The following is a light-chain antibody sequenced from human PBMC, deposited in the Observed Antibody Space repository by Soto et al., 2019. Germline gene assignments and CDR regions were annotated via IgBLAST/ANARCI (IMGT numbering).Light chain of an antibody. CDR1: QSIRSNY. CDR2: GAS. CDR3: QQYDISPWT. J-gene: IGKJ1*01. V-gene: IGKV3-20*01. Sequence: EIVLTQSPGTLSLSPGERATLSCRASQSIRSNYLAWYQQKPGQAPRLLIYGASRRATGIPDRFSGGGSGTDFTLTISRLEPEDFAVYYCQQYDISPWTFGQGTKVDIK.